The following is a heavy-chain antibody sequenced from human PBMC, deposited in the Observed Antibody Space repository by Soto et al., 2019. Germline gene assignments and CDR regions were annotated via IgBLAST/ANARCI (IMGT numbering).Heavy chain of an antibody. Sequence: QVQLVESGGGVVQPGRSLRLSCAASGFTFSSYGMHWVRQAPGKGLEWVAVISYDGSNKYYADSVKGRFTISRDNSKNTLYLQMNSLRAEDTAVYYCAKTGPYSGSYEGYFDYWGQGTLVTVSS. CDR3: AKTGPYSGSYEGYFDY. CDR1: GFTFSSYG. D-gene: IGHD1-26*01. CDR2: ISYDGSNK. J-gene: IGHJ4*02. V-gene: IGHV3-30*18.